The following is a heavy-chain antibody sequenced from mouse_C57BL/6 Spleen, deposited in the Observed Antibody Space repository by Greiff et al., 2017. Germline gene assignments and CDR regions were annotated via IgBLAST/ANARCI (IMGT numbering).Heavy chain of an antibody. Sequence: VQLQQPGAELVKPGASVKLSCKASGYTFTSYWMHWVKQRPGQGLEWIGMIHPNSGSTNYNEKFKSKATLTVDKSSSTAYMHLSSLTSEDSAVYDYASDGVLRYTWYFDVWGTGTAGTVSS. CDR2: IHPNSGST. V-gene: IGHV1-64*01. D-gene: IGHD1-1*01. CDR1: GYTFTSYW. J-gene: IGHJ1*03. CDR3: ASDGVLRYTWYFDV.